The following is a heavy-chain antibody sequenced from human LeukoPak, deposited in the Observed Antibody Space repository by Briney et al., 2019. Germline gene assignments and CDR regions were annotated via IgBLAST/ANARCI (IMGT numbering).Heavy chain of an antibody. J-gene: IGHJ4*02. CDR2: INPNSGGT. CDR3: ARGKIAARPDPFDY. CDR1: GYTFTGYY. V-gene: IGHV1-2*06. D-gene: IGHD6-6*01. Sequence: ASVKVSCKASGYTFTGYYMHWVRQAPGQGLEWMGRINPNSGGTNYAQKFQGRVTMTRDTPISTAYMELSRLRSDDTAVYYCARGKIAARPDPFDYWGQGTLVTVSS.